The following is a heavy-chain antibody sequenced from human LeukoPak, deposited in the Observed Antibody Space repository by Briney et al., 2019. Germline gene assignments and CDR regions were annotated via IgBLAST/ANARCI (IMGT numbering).Heavy chain of an antibody. CDR2: IYHSGST. V-gene: IGHV4-59*12. CDR3: ARDGGGSYY. D-gene: IGHD2-15*01. CDR1: GGSITSYY. Sequence: SETLSLTCTVSGGSITSYYWSWIRQPPGKGLESIGYIYHSGSTTYSPSLKSRVTMSVDTSKNQFSLKLSSVTAADTAVYYCARDGGGSYYWGQGTLVTVSS. J-gene: IGHJ4*02.